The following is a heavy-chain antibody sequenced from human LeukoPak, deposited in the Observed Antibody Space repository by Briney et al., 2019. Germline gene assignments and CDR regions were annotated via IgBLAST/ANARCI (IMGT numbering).Heavy chain of an antibody. Sequence: PSETLSLTCAVSGGSISSGGYSWSWIRQPPGKGLEWIGYIYYSGSTYYNPSLQSRLTISVDTSKNQFSLKLNSVTAADTAVYYCARGDGYYFDYWGQGTLVTVSS. CDR2: IYYSGST. D-gene: IGHD2-21*02. CDR1: GGSISSGGYS. J-gene: IGHJ4*02. CDR3: ARGDGYYFDY. V-gene: IGHV4-31*11.